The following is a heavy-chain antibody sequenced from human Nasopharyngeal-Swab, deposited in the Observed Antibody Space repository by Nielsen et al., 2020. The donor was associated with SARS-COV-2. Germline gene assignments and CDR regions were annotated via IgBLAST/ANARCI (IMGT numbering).Heavy chain of an antibody. CDR1: GFTFSSYA. CDR3: LIVVVMDAFDI. CDR2: ISGSGGST. V-gene: IGHV3-23*01. J-gene: IGHJ3*02. D-gene: IGHD3-22*01. Sequence: GSLRRYCAASGFTFSSYAMSWVRQAPGKGLEWVSAISGSGGSTYYADSVKGRFTISRDNSKNTLYLQMNSLRAEDTAVYYCLIVVVMDAFDIWGQGTMVTVSS.